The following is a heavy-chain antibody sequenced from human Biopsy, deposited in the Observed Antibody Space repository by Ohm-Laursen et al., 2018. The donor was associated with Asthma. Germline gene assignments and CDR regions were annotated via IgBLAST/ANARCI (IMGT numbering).Heavy chain of an antibody. CDR2: ISGSGGST. J-gene: IGHJ4*02. CDR3: ATFPYGDYLPLDY. V-gene: IGHV3-23*01. Sequence: SLRLSCAASGFAFGNYAMYWVRQAPGKGLEWVSAISGSGGSTYYADSVRGRFTISRDNSKNTLYLQMNSLRAEDTAVYYCATFPYGDYLPLDYWGQGTLVTVSS. D-gene: IGHD4-17*01. CDR1: GFAFGNYA.